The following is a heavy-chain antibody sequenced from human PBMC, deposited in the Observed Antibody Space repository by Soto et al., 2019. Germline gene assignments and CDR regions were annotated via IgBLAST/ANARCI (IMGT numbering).Heavy chain of an antibody. J-gene: IGHJ3*02. V-gene: IGHV4-31*03. CDR1: GDSITSYGLY. Sequence: QVQLQESGPGLVKPSQTLSLTCSVSGDSITSYGLYWTWIRQPPGKGLEWLGDSYQGKYTTYSPSLRSRVTLSVDTSENQFSLRLSSVTAADTAVYFCARRHEILTGSDAYHIWGQGTMVTVSS. CDR3: ARRHEILTGSDAYHI. D-gene: IGHD3-9*01. CDR2: SYQGKYT.